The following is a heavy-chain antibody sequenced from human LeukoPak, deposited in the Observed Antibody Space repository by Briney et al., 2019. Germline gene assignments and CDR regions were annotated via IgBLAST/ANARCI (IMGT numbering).Heavy chain of an antibody. CDR1: GGSISSSSYY. V-gene: IGHV4-39*01. CDR2: IYYSGGT. CDR3: ASRPFLWGFAY. J-gene: IGHJ4*02. Sequence: SETLSLTCTVSGGSISSSSYYWGWIRQPPGKGLEWIGSIYYSGGTYYNPSLKSRVTISGDTPKNQFSLKLSSVTAADTAVYYCASRPFLWGFAYWGQGTLVTVSS. D-gene: IGHD3-16*01.